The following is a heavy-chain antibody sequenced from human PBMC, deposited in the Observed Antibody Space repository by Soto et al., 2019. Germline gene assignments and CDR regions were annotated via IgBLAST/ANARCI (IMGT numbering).Heavy chain of an antibody. CDR3: ARVLTGSWNWFDP. D-gene: IGHD6-13*01. CDR1: GFTFSSYW. J-gene: IGHJ5*02. Sequence: EVQLVESGGGLVQPGESLRLSCAASGFTFSSYWMHWVRQAPGKGLVWVSRINSDGSRTNYADSVKGRFTVSTYNAKNTQYLQMNSLRAEDTTVYYCARVLTGSWNWFDPGGQGTLVSVSS. CDR2: INSDGSRT. V-gene: IGHV3-74*01.